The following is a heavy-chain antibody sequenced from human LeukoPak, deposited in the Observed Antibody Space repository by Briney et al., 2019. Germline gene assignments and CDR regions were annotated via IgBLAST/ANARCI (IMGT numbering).Heavy chain of an antibody. CDR2: IYNSENT. CDR3: ARSHKAMAGEGLFDY. Sequence: PSETLSLTCTVSGGSISSYDWSWIRQPPGKGLEWIGDIYNSENTNYNPSLKSRVTISVDTSKSQFSLKLFSVTAADTAVYYCARSHKAMAGEGLFDYWGQGTLITVSS. CDR1: GGSISSYD. J-gene: IGHJ4*02. V-gene: IGHV4-59*01. D-gene: IGHD5-18*01.